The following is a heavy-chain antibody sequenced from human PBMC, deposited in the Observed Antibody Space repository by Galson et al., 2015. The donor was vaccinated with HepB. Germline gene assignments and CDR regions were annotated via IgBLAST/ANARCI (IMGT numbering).Heavy chain of an antibody. D-gene: IGHD3-3*01. V-gene: IGHV1-3*04. Sequence: SVKVSCKASGYTFTNFAMHWVRQAPGQRPEWMGWINTGNNNTNYAQKFQGRVTITRDTSAGTAYMELSSLRSEDTAVYYCARARSASAYYCLDVRGQGTTVTVSS. CDR3: ARARSASAYYCLDV. CDR1: GYTFTNFA. CDR2: INTGNNNT. J-gene: IGHJ6*02.